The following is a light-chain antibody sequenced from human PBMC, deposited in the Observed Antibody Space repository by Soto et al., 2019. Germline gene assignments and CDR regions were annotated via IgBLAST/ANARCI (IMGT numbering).Light chain of an antibody. J-gene: IGKJ1*01. CDR2: AAS. Sequence: DIQMNRSPSSLSASVGDRVTIACRASQSISSYLSWYQQKPGRAPKLLIYAASSLQSGVPSRFSGSGSGTDFTLTISGLQPEDVAAYYCQQGYSDPSTFGEGTKVDIK. CDR3: QQGYSDPST. V-gene: IGKV1-39*01. CDR1: QSISSY.